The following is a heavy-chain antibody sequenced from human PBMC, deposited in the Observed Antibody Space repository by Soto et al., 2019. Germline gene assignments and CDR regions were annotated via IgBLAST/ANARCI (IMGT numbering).Heavy chain of an antibody. J-gene: IGHJ4*02. CDR1: GFTFSSYW. CDR3: AREGASLF. CDR2: VKSDEGDT. V-gene: IGHV3-74*01. Sequence: EVQLVESGGVLVQPGGSLRLSCAASGFTFSSYWMHWVRQAPGKGMVWIELVKSDEGDTAYADSVKGRFSISIDNANNMLYLQMNSLRVEDTAVYYCAREGASLFWGQGTPVTVSS.